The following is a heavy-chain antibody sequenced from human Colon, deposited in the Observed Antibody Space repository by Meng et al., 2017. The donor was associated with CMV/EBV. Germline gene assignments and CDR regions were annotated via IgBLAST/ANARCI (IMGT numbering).Heavy chain of an antibody. D-gene: IGHD3-3*01. J-gene: IGHJ4*02. V-gene: IGHV1-2*02. CDR3: ARDLWSGSSDYFDY. CDR2: INPKSGDT. Sequence: QVQLVQLGAEVKKPGASVKVSCKASGYTFPGFYIQWVRQAPGQGLEWMGWINPKSGDTIYEQKFQGRVTMTRDTSISTVYMDLNSLRSDDTAVYFCARDLWSGSSDYFDYWGQGTLVTVSS. CDR1: GYTFPGFY.